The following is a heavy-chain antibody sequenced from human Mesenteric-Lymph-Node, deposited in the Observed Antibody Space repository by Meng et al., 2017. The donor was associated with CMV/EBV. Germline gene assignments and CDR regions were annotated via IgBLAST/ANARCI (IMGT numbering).Heavy chain of an antibody. V-gene: IGHV1-46*01. J-gene: IGHJ4*02. D-gene: IGHD2-2*01. CDR3: AREPPLCTSTTCPFDY. CDR1: GYTFTSHY. CDR2: FTPSGGST. Sequence: ASVKVSCKASGYTFTSHYIHWVRQAPGQGLEWMGIFTPSGGSTTYAQKFQGRVTMTGDTSTSTVYMELSSLRSDDTAVYYCAREPPLCTSTTCPFDYWGQGTLVTVSS.